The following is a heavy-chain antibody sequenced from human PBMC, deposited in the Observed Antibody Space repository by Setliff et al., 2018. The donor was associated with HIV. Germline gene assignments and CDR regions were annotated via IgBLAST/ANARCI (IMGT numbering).Heavy chain of an antibody. CDR2: MYHTGNT. CDR3: AGGRYFRDISDPRFDF. CDR1: GGSITTDGYY. J-gene: IGHJ4*02. Sequence: PSETLSLTCSVSGGSITTDGYYWSWIRHHPGKGLEWIGYMYHTGNTYYNPSLASRLVMSLDPSKNQFSLKLNSMTAANTAMYYCAGGRYFRDISDPRFDFWGQGMLVTVSS. V-gene: IGHV4-31*03. D-gene: IGHD3-9*01.